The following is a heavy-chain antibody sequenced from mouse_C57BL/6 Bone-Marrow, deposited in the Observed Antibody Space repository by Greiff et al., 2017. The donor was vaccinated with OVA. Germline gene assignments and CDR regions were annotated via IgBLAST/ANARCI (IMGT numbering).Heavy chain of an antibody. Sequence: DVKLVESGGGLVQPGGSLSLSCAASGFTFTAYYMSWVRQPPGKALEWLGFIRNKANGYTTEYSASVKGRFTISRDNSQSILYLQMNALRAEDSATYYCARDSWYFDVWGTGTTVTVSS. V-gene: IGHV7-3*01. J-gene: IGHJ1*03. CDR3: ARDSWYFDV. CDR2: IRNKANGYTT. CDR1: GFTFTAYY.